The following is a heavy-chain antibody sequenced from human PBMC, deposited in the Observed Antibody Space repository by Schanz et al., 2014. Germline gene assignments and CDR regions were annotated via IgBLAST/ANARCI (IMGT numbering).Heavy chain of an antibody. V-gene: IGHV1-2*04. CDR2: INPNSGTT. CDR1: GYTFTGYY. D-gene: IGHD3-16*01. J-gene: IGHJ4*02. Sequence: QVQLVQSGAEVKKPGSSMKVSCKASGYTFTGYYMHWVRQAPGQGLEWMGWINPNSGTTNYAQKFQGWVTMTRDTSISTAYMELSRLKSDDTAVYYCVRLDVHDYWGQGTLVTVSA. CDR3: VRLDVHDY.